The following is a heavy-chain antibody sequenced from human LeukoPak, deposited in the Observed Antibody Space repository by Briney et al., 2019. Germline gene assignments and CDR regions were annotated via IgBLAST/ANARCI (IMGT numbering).Heavy chain of an antibody. CDR1: GGSISSYY. Sequence: SETLSLTCTVSGGSISSYYWSWIRQHPGKGLEWIGYIYYSGSTYYNPSLKSRVTISVDTSKNQFSLKLSFVTAADTAVYYCARALTWRGVLPSEFDPWGQGTLVTVSS. V-gene: IGHV4-59*06. CDR3: ARALTWRGVLPSEFDP. CDR2: IYYSGST. J-gene: IGHJ5*02. D-gene: IGHD3-10*01.